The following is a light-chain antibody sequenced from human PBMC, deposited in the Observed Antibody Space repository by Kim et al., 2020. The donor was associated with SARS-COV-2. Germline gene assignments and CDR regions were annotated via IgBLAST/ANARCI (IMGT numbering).Light chain of an antibody. CDR1: SGSIDDNY. V-gene: IGLV6-57*03. CDR3: QSYNRDNVL. CDR2: EHD. Sequence: GKTLTISCTRSSGSIDDNYVQWYQQRPGGVPTTVIYEHDQRPSGVSDRFSGSIDNSSNSASLTISGLRTEDEADYYCQSYNRDNVLFGGGTQLTVL. J-gene: IGLJ2*01.